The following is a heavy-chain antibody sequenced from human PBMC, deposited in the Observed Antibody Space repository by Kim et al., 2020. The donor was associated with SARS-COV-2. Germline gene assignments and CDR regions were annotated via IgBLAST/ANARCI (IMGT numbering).Heavy chain of an antibody. V-gene: IGHV4-34*01. CDR3: ARTEWLRPRAVDY. CDR2: INHSGST. CDR1: GGSFSGYY. D-gene: IGHD5-12*01. J-gene: IGHJ4*02. Sequence: SETLSLTCAVYGGSFSGYYWSWIRQPPGKGLEWIGEINHSGSTNYNPSLKSRVTISVDTSKNQFSLKLSSVTAADTAVYYCARTEWLRPRAVDYWGQGTLVTVSS.